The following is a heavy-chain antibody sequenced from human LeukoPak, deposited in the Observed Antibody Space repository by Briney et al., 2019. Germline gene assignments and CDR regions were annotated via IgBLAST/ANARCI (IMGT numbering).Heavy chain of an antibody. J-gene: IGHJ3*02. V-gene: IGHV4-59*01. CDR2: IYSSGST. D-gene: IGHD5-12*01. CDR1: GGPISSYH. CDR3: ARGNSGYVYAFDI. Sequence: PSETQSLTCTVSGGPISSYHWSWIRQPPGKGLQWIGFIYSSGSTNYNPSLKSRVTISLDTSKNQFSLRVSSVTSADTAVYYCARGNSGYVYAFDIWGEGTMVTVSS.